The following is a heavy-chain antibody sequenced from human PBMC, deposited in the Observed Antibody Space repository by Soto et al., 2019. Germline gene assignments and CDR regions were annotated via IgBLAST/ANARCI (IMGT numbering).Heavy chain of an antibody. V-gene: IGHV4-34*01. CDR1: GGSFSGYY. J-gene: IGHJ4*02. D-gene: IGHD3-22*01. CDR2: INHSGST. Sequence: PSETLSLTCAVYGGSFSGYYWSWIRQPPGKGLEWIGEINHSGSTNYNPSLKSRVTISVDTSKNQFSLKLSSVTAADTAVYYCARVYYYDSSGYYPFDYWGQGTLVTVS. CDR3: ARVYYYDSSGYYPFDY.